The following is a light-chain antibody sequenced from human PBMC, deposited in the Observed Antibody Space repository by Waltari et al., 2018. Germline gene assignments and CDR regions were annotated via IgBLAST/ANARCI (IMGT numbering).Light chain of an antibody. J-gene: IGLJ2*01. CDR2: YVS. CDR1: SSDVGGYNH. CDR3: SSYTSSSTRV. Sequence: QSALTQPASVSGSPGQSLTISCSGTSSDVGGYNHVSWYQQHPGKAPKLMIYYVSNRPSGVSNRFSGSKSGNTASLTISGLQAEDEADYYCSSYTSSSTRVFGGGTKLTVL. V-gene: IGLV2-14*01.